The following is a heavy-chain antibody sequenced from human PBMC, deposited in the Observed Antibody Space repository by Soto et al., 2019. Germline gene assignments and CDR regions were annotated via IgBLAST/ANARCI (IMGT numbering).Heavy chain of an antibody. J-gene: IGHJ6*02. CDR2: ISSSSSTI. CDR3: AKGLDTPRVYYYYYGMDV. CDR1: GFTFSTYS. V-gene: IGHV3-48*04. D-gene: IGHD3-16*01. Sequence: GGSLRLSCAASGFTFSTYSMNWVRQAPGKGLEWVSYISSSSSTIFYTDSVKGRFTISRDNSKNSLYLQMNSLRTEDTALYYCAKGLDTPRVYYYYYGMDVWGQGTTVTVSS.